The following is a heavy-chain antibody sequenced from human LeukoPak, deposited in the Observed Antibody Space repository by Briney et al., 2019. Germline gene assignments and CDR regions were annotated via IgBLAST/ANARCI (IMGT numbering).Heavy chain of an antibody. Sequence: PETLSLTCAVSGYSITTGNYWGWVRQPPGKRLEWIGSIYHSGSTYYNPSLKSRVTISVDTSKNQFSLKLSSLIAADTAVYYCARVGGAFDVWGQGTTVTVSS. J-gene: IGHJ3*01. CDR3: ARVGGAFDV. D-gene: IGHD3-16*01. V-gene: IGHV4-38-2*01. CDR2: IYHSGST. CDR1: GYSITTGNY.